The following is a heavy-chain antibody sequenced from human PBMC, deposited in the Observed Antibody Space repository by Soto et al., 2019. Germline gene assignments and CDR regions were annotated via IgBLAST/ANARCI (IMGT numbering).Heavy chain of an antibody. CDR1: GFIFSNYE. CDR3: ATLITGTTWFFEF. CDR2: ISSSGRAI. J-gene: IGHJ4*02. Sequence: GGSLRLSCATSGFIFSNYEMNWVRQAPGKGLEWVSYISSSGRAISYADSVKGRFTVSRDNTKDSLYLQMNSLRAEDTAVYYCATLITGTTWFFEFWGQGALVTVSS. D-gene: IGHD1-7*01. V-gene: IGHV3-48*03.